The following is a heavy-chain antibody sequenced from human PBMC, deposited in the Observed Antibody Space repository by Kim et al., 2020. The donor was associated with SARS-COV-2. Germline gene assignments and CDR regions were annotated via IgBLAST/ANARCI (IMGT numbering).Heavy chain of an antibody. D-gene: IGHD3-22*01. CDR3: ARGSNYYDSSGYYY. J-gene: IGHJ4*02. CDR2: INHSGST. V-gene: IGHV4-34*01. Sequence: SETLSLTCAVYGGSFSGYYWSWIRQPPGKGLEWIGEINHSGSTNYNPSLKSRVTISVDTSKNQFSLKLSSVTAADTAVYYCARGSNYYDSSGYYYWGQGTLVTVSS. CDR1: GGSFSGYY.